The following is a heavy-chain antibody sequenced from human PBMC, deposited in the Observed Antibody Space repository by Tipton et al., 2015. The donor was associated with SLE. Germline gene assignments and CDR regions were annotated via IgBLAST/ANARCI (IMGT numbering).Heavy chain of an antibody. CDR3: ASSFPFHGD. CDR1: GGSISSSSYY. J-gene: IGHJ4*02. D-gene: IGHD2/OR15-2a*01. CDR2: IYYSGST. Sequence: TLSLTCTVSGGSISSSSYYWGWIRQPPGKGLEWIGSIYYSGSTYYNPSLKSRVTISVDTSKNQFSLKLSSVTAADTAVYYCASSFPFHGDWGQGTLVTVSS. V-gene: IGHV4-39*01.